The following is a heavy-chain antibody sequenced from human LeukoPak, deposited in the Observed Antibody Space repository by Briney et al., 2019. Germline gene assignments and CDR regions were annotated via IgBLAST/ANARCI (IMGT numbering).Heavy chain of an antibody. Sequence: GESLKISCAASGFTFSSYWMSWVRQAPGKGLEWVANIKQDGSEKYYVDSVKGRFTISRGNAKNSLYLQMNSLRAEDTAVYYCAREGGPYYYDSSGYPYFDYWGQGTLVTVSS. J-gene: IGHJ4*02. CDR1: GFTFSSYW. D-gene: IGHD3-22*01. V-gene: IGHV3-7*01. CDR2: IKQDGSEK. CDR3: AREGGPYYYDSSGYPYFDY.